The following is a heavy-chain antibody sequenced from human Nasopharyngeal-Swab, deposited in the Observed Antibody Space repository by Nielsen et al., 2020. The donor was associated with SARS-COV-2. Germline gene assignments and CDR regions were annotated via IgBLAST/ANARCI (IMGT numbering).Heavy chain of an antibody. J-gene: IGHJ6*02. D-gene: IGHD3-22*01. CDR2: ISSSSSYI. CDR1: GFTFSSYS. CDR3: ARGRSSSGYYYYYGMDV. V-gene: IGHV3-21*05. Sequence: GGSLRLSCAASGFTFSSYSMNWVRQAPGKGLEWVSYISSSSSYIYYADSVKGRFTISRDNAKNSLYLQMDSLRAEDTAVYYCARGRSSSGYYYYYGMDVWGQGTTVTVSS.